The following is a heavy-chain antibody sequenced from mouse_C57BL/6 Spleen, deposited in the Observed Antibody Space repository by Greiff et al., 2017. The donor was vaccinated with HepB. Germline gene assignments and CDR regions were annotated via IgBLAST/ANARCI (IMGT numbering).Heavy chain of an antibody. CDR3: TRFTTVVAANYFDH. J-gene: IGHJ2*01. CDR1: GYTFTDYE. Sequence: LVRPGASVTLSCKASGYTFTDYEMHWVKQTPVHGLEWIGAIDPETGGTAYNQKFKGKAILTADKSSSTAYMELRSLTSEDSAVYYCTRFTTVVAANYFDHWGQGTTLTVSS. CDR2: IDPETGGT. V-gene: IGHV1-15*01. D-gene: IGHD1-1*01.